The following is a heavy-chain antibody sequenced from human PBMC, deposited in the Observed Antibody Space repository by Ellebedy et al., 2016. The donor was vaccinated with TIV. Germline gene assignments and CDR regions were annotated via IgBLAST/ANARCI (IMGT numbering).Heavy chain of an antibody. D-gene: IGHD6-13*01. Sequence: ASVKGSCKASGYTFTKYYMHWVRQAPGQGLEWMGMINPSGGSTSYAQKFQGRVTMTRDTSTSTVYMELSSLRSEDTAVYYCTCLQLGIADYFDYWGQGALVTVSS. J-gene: IGHJ4*02. CDR1: GYTFTKYY. CDR3: TCLQLGIADYFDY. CDR2: INPSGGST. V-gene: IGHV1-46*01.